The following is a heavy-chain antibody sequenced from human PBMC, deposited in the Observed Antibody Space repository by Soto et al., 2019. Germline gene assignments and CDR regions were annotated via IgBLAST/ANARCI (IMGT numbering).Heavy chain of an antibody. J-gene: IGHJ6*02. V-gene: IGHV3-66*01. Sequence: PGGSLRLYCGASGLTVSNNYMSWVRQASGKGLEWVSVIYSGGSTYYADSMKGRFTISRDNSKNTLYLQMNSLRAEDTAVYYCARDMVRGMDFWGQGTTVTVSS. CDR3: ARDMVRGMDF. CDR1: GLTVSNNY. CDR2: IYSGGST. D-gene: IGHD3-10*01.